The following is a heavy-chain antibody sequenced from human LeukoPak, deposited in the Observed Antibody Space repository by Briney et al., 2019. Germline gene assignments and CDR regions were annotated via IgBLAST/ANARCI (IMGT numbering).Heavy chain of an antibody. CDR1: SGSIRSYY. J-gene: IGHJ4*02. CDR2: IYTTGTT. CDR3: GRQGYTASYYFLDY. D-gene: IGHD1-26*01. V-gene: IGHV4-4*07. Sequence: SETLSLTCTVSSGSIRSYYWGWVRQPPGEGLEWIGRIYTTGTTQYNPSLKSRVTMSVDTSTNQFSLNLRSMTAADTAVYYCGRQGYTASYYFLDYWSQGTLVAVS.